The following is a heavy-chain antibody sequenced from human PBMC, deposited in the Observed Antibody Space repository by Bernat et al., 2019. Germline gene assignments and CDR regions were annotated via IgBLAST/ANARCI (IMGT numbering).Heavy chain of an antibody. V-gene: IGHV1-46*01. J-gene: IGHJ4*02. CDR1: GYTFTSYY. Sequence: QVQLVQSGAEVKKPGASVKVSCKASGYTFTSYYMHWVRQAPGQGLEWMGIINPSGGSTSYAQKFQGRVTMIRDTSTSTVYMELSSLRSEDTAVYYCARDYSSGWYSRGYYFDYWGQGTLVTVSS. D-gene: IGHD6-19*01. CDR2: INPSGGST. CDR3: ARDYSSGWYSRGYYFDY.